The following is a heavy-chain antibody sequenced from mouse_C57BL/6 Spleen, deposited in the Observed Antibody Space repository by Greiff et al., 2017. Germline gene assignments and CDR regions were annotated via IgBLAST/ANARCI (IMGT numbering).Heavy chain of an antibody. CDR1: GYSITSGYY. J-gene: IGHJ2*01. V-gene: IGHV3-6*01. CDR3: ARGQGYFDY. Sequence: EVKLQESGPGLVKPSQSLSLTCSVTGYSITSGYYLNWIRQFPGNKLEWMGYISYDGSNNYNPSLKNRISITRDTSKNQFFLKLNSVTTEDTATYYCARGQGYFDYWGQGTTLTVSS. CDR2: ISYDGSN.